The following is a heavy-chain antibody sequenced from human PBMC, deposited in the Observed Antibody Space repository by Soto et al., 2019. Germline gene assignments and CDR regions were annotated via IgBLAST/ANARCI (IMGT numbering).Heavy chain of an antibody. J-gene: IGHJ3*02. Sequence: QVQLQESGPGLVKPSQTLSLTCTVSGGSISSGGYYWSWIRQHPGKGLEWIGYIYYSGSTYYNPSLKSRVTISVDTSKNQSSLKLSSVTAADTAVYYCARDKSITMVRGVIITPPAFDIWGQGTMVTVSS. CDR1: GGSISSGGYY. V-gene: IGHV4-31*03. D-gene: IGHD3-10*01. CDR3: ARDKSITMVRGVIITPPAFDI. CDR2: IYYSGST.